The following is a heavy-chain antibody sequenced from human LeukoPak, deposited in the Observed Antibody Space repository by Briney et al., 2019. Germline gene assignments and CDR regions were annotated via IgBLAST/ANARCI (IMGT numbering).Heavy chain of an antibody. Sequence: SETLSLTCTVSRGSISSSSYYWGWIRQPPGKGLEWIGSIYYSGGTYYNPSLKSRVTISVDTSKNQFSLKLSSVTAADTAVYYCARYRRDDAFDIWGQGTMVTVSS. V-gene: IGHV4-39*01. CDR2: IYYSGGT. CDR3: ARYRRDDAFDI. D-gene: IGHD2-2*01. CDR1: RGSISSSSYY. J-gene: IGHJ3*02.